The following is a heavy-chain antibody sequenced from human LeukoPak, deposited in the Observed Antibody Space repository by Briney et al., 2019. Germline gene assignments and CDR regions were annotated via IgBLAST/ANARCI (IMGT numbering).Heavy chain of an antibody. D-gene: IGHD5-18*01. J-gene: IGHJ4*02. V-gene: IGHV1-69*06. CDR2: IIPSFGTA. CDR1: GCTFSSYA. CDR3: ARVVQRGYSYGLQLDY. Sequence: SVKVSCKASGCTFSSYASSWVRQGPGQGLEWMGRIIPSFGTASYAQKFQGRVTITADKSTSTAYMELSSLRSEDTAVYYCARVVQRGYSYGLQLDYWGQGTLVTVSS.